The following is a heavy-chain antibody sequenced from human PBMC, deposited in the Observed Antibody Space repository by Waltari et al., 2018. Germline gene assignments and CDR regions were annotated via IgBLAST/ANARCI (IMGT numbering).Heavy chain of an antibody. J-gene: IGHJ6*02. V-gene: IGHV4-34*01. CDR3: ARESSNSSSWYPVYGMDV. CDR2: IDHSGST. Sequence: QVQLQQWGAGLLKPSETLSLTCAVYGGSFGGYYWSWIRQPPGRGLEWIGEIDHSGSTNHTPSRQSRVTISVDTSKNQFSLKLSSVTAADTALYYGARESSNSSSWYPVYGMDVWGQGTTVTVSS. CDR1: GGSFGGYY. D-gene: IGHD6-13*01.